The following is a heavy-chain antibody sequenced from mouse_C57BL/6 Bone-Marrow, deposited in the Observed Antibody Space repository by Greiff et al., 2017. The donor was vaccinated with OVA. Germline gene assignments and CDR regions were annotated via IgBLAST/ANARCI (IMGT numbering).Heavy chain of an antibody. CDR3: ARSPYGSYWYFDV. D-gene: IGHD1-1*01. Sequence: QVQLQQPGAELVRPGSSVTLSCTASGYTFTSYWMHWVKQRPIQGLEWIGNIDPSDSETHYNQKFKDKATLTVDKSSSTAYLQRSSLTSEDSAVYYCARSPYGSYWYFDVWGTGSTVTVSS. CDR1: GYTFTSYW. V-gene: IGHV1-52*01. CDR2: IDPSDSET. J-gene: IGHJ1*03.